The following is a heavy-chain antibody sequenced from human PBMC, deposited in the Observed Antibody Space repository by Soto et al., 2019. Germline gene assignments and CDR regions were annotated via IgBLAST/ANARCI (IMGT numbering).Heavy chain of an antibody. CDR2: IYYSVST. CDR3: ARLYGSSLFDY. Sequence: ETLSLTCTVSGGSISSSSYYWGWIRQPPGKGLEWIGTIYYSVSTYYNPSLQSRVTISVDTSKNQFSLKLSSVTAADTAVYYCARLYGSSLFDYWGQGTLVTVSS. CDR1: GGSISSSSYY. J-gene: IGHJ4*02. D-gene: IGHD6-6*01. V-gene: IGHV4-39*01.